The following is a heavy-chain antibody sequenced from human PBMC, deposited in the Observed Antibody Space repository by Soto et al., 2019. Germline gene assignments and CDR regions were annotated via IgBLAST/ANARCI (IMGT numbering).Heavy chain of an antibody. Sequence: QVQLQESGSGLVKPSQTLSLTCTVSGGSISSGGYSWSWIRQPPGKGLEWIGYIYHSRSTYYNPSLKSRVTISMDTSKNQFSLKVNSVTAADTAVYYCARGHDANNDWGQGTLVTVSS. D-gene: IGHD2-8*01. J-gene: IGHJ4*02. CDR3: ARGHDANND. V-gene: IGHV4-30-2*01. CDR1: GGSISSGGYS. CDR2: IYHSRST.